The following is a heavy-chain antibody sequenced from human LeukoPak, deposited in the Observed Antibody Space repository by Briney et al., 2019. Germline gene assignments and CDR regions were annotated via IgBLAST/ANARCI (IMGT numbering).Heavy chain of an antibody. CDR1: GGSFSGYY. Sequence: SETLSLTCAVYGGSFSGYYWSWIRQPPGKGLEWIGEINHSGSTNNNPSLKKRVTISVDTSKNRFSLKLSSVTAADTAVYYCARALAQGIICSGGSCYRNRYYYYYGMDVWGQGTTVTVSS. CDR2: INHSGST. V-gene: IGHV4-34*01. CDR3: ARALAQGIICSGGSCYRNRYYYYYGMDV. J-gene: IGHJ6*02. D-gene: IGHD2-15*01.